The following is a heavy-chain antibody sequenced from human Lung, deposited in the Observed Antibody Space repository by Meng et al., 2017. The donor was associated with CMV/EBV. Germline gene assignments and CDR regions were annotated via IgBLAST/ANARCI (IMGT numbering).Heavy chain of an antibody. CDR3: ARLSSGIVVVPAAMRGTEHYYYYGMDV. Sequence: RQAPGQGLEWMGWISAYNGNTNYAQKLQGRVTMTTDTSTSTAYMELRSLRSDDTAVYYCARLSSGIVVVPAAMRGTEHYYYYGMDVWGQGTTVTVSS. J-gene: IGHJ6*02. D-gene: IGHD2-2*01. V-gene: IGHV1-18*01. CDR2: ISAYNGNT.